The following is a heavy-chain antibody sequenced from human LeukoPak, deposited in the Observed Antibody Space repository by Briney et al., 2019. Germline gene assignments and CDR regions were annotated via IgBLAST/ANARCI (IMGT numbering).Heavy chain of an antibody. CDR3: ARDLREGYGFWFDS. CDR2: IIPIFGTA. J-gene: IGHJ5*01. Sequence: SVKVSCKASGGTFSSYAISWVRQAPGQGLEWMGRIIPIFGTANYAQKFQGRVTITTDESTSTAYMELSSLRSEDTAVYYCARDLREGYGFWFDSWGQGTLVTVSS. V-gene: IGHV1-69*05. CDR1: GGTFSSYA. D-gene: IGHD4-17*01.